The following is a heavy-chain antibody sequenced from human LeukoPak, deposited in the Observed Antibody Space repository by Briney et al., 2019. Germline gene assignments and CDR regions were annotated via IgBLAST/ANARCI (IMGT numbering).Heavy chain of an antibody. Sequence: GGSLRLSCAASGFTFSDYYRRWLPQAPGRGGEWVSYISSSGSTIYYADCVKCRFTISRDNDKNSLYLQMQSLRAEDTAVYYSARDRPTVACPYRMGAASKPPRGFDYCGQGTLVTVSS. CDR2: ISSSGSTI. J-gene: IGHJ4*02. D-gene: IGHD1-26*01. CDR3: ARDRPTVACPYRMGAASKPPRGFDY. CDR1: GFTFSDYY. V-gene: IGHV3-11*01.